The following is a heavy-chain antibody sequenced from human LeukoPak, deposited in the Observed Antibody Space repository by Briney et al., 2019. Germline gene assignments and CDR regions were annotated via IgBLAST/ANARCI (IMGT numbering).Heavy chain of an antibody. D-gene: IGHD2-15*01. CDR3: ARNAVVVVPSYYYYYMDV. J-gene: IGHJ6*03. CDR2: INPSGGRA. V-gene: IGHV1-46*01. CDR1: GYTFTSLY. Sequence: ASVKVSCKASGYTFTSLYMHWVRQAPGQGLEWMGIINPSGGRASYAQKFQGRVTMARDTSTSTVYMELSSLRSEDTAVYYCARNAVVVVPSYYYYYMDVWGKGTTVTISS.